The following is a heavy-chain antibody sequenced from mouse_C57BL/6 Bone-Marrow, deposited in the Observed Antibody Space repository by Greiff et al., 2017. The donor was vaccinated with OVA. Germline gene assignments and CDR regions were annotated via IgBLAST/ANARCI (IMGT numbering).Heavy chain of an antibody. CDR3: TDGYYFDY. Sequence: VQLQQSGAELVRPGASVKLSCTASGFNIKDDYMHWVKQRPEQGLEWIGWIDPENGDTEYASKFQGKATITADTSSNTAYLQLRSLTSEDTAVYYCTDGYYFDYWGQGTTLTVSS. CDR2: IDPENGDT. CDR1: GFNIKDDY. J-gene: IGHJ2*01. V-gene: IGHV14-4*01. D-gene: IGHD2-3*01.